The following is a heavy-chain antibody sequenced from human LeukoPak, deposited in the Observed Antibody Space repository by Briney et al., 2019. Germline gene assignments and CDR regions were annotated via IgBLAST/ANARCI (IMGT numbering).Heavy chain of an antibody. Sequence: PGRSLRLSCAASGFTFSSYGMHWVRQAPGKGLEWVSSISSSSSYIYYADSVKGRFTISRDNAKNSLYLQMNSLRAEDTAVYYCARDSAYCSSTSCYKDYYMDVWGKGTTVTVSS. V-gene: IGHV3-21*01. CDR1: GFTFSSYG. J-gene: IGHJ6*03. CDR3: ARDSAYCSSTSCYKDYYMDV. D-gene: IGHD2-2*02. CDR2: ISSSSSYI.